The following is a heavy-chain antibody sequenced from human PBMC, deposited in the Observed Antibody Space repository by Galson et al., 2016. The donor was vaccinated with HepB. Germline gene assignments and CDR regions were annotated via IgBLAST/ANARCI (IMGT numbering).Heavy chain of an antibody. J-gene: IGHJ4*02. CDR1: GASISDSNW. CDR2: IYHTGTS. D-gene: IGHD1/OR15-1a*01. Sequence: SETLSLTCDVSGASISDSNWWTWVRQVPGKGLEWIGEIYHTGTSNNNPFLNSRFTLSVDKSKNQISLRLASVTAADTAMYYCARGTLGTTATMAFDYWGQGTLVTVSS. CDR3: ARGTLGTTATMAFDY. V-gene: IGHV4-4*02.